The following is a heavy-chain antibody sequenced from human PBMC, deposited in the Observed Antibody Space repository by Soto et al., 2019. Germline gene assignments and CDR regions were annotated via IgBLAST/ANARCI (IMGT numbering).Heavy chain of an antibody. Sequence: QVQLQQWGAGLLKPSETLSLTCAVYGGSFSGYYWSWIRQPPGKGLEWLGEINHSGSTNYNPSLKSRVTVSVDTSKNQFTLKLSSVTAADTAVYYCARGRGYCSSTSCYVLGFDPWGQGTLVTVSS. V-gene: IGHV4-34*01. CDR3: ARGRGYCSSTSCYVLGFDP. CDR1: GGSFSGYY. J-gene: IGHJ5*02. CDR2: INHSGST. D-gene: IGHD2-2*01.